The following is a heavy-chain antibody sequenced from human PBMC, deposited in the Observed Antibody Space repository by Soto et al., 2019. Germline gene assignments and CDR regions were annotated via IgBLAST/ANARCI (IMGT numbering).Heavy chain of an antibody. D-gene: IGHD6-13*01. V-gene: IGHV1-18*01. J-gene: IGHJ4*02. CDR2: ISAYNGNT. CDR3: ARVLTAAGFDY. CDR1: GYTFTSYA. Sequence: ASVKVSCKASGYTFTSYAMHWVRQAPGQGLEWMGWISAYNGNTNYAQKLQGRVTMTTDTSTSTAYMELRSLRSDDTAVYYCARVLTAAGFDYWGQGTLVTVSS.